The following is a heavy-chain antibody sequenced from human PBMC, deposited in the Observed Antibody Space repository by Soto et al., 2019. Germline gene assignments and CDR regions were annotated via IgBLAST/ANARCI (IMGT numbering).Heavy chain of an antibody. J-gene: IGHJ2*01. V-gene: IGHV2-5*02. CDR1: GFSLSTSGVA. CDR3: VHQEWNNNNFYFDL. CDR2: IYWDDDK. D-gene: IGHD4-4*01. Sequence: QITLKESGPELVKPTQTLTLTCTFSGFSLSTSGVAVGWIRQPPGKALEWLSLIYWDDDKRYSASLKSRLTITKDTSKNQVVLTMTNMDPVDTATYYCVHQEWNNNNFYFDLWGRGTLVTVSS.